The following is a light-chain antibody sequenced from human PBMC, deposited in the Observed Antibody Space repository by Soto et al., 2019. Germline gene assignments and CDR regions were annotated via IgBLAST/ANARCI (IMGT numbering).Light chain of an antibody. J-gene: IGKJ2*01. V-gene: IGKV3-20*01. CDR1: QSVSSSY. CDR2: GAS. Sequence: EIVLTQSPGTLSLSPGERVTVSCRASQSVSSSYLAWYQRKPGQAPRLLIYGASSRATGIPDRFSGSGSGTDLLLTISRPETEDFAVYYWQQYGSSPGTFGQGTKLEIK. CDR3: QQYGSSPGT.